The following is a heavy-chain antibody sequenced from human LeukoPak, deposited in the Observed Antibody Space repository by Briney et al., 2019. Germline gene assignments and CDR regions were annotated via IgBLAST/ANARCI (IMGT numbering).Heavy chain of an antibody. D-gene: IGHD4-17*01. CDR1: GFTVSSNY. CDR3: ARDGLNSCDYEYFQR. CDR2: IYSGGST. Sequence: GGSLRLSCAASGFTVSSNYMSCVRQAPGKGLEWVSVIYSGGSTFYADSVKGRFSISRDNSKNTLYLQMNSLRAEDTAVYYCARDGLNSCDYEYFQRWGQGTLVSVSS. J-gene: IGHJ1*01. V-gene: IGHV3-53*01.